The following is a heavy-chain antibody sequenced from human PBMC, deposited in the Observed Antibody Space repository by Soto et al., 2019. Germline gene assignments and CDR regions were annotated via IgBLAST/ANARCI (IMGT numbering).Heavy chain of an antibody. J-gene: IGHJ4*02. D-gene: IGHD3-22*01. CDR1: GGTFSSYA. V-gene: IGHV1-69*13. CDR2: IIPIFGTA. Sequence: ASVKVSCKASGGTFSSYAISWVRQAPGQGLEWMGGIIPIFGTANYAQKFQGRVTITADESTSTAYMELSSLRSEDTAVYYCASTFYDSSGYQPYYWGQGTLVTVSS. CDR3: ASTFYDSSGYQPYY.